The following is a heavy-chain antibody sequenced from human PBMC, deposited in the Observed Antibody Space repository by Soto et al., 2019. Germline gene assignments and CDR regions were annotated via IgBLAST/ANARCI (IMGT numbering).Heavy chain of an antibody. CDR2: IIPILGIA. V-gene: IGHV1-69*02. D-gene: IGHD1-1*01. CDR1: GCTFSSYT. Sequence: SVKVSCKASGCTFSSYTISWVRQAPGQGLEWMGRIIPILGIANYAQKFQGRVTITADKSTSTAYMELSSLRSEDTAVYYCASRGQHDDYYYCYMDVWGKGTTVTVSS. CDR3: ASRGQHDDYYYCYMDV. J-gene: IGHJ6*03.